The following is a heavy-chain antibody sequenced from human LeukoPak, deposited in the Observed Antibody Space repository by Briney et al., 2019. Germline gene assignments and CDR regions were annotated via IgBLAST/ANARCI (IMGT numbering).Heavy chain of an antibody. CDR3: TRIGDGYPY. V-gene: IGHV1-2*02. CDR1: GYILTAYY. CDR2: IKANSGDT. Sequence: ASVTVSCKASGYILTAYYLHRVRQAPGQGLEWMGWIKANSGDTNYARKFQGRVTMTRDTSISTVYMELSRLTSDDTAVYYCTRIGDGYPYWGQGTLVTVSS. D-gene: IGHD5-24*01. J-gene: IGHJ4*02.